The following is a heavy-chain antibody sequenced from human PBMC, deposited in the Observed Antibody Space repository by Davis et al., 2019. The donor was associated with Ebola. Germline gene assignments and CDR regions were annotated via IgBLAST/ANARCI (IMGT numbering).Heavy chain of an antibody. D-gene: IGHD6-19*01. CDR2: ISYDGSNK. J-gene: IGHJ5*02. CDR1: GFTFSSYG. Sequence: PGGSLRLSCAASGFTFSSYGMHWVRQAPGKGLEWVAVISYDGSNKYYADSVKGRFTISRDNSKNTLYLQMNSLRAEDTAVYYCARESDSGPGYFDPWGQGALVTVSS. V-gene: IGHV3-30*03. CDR3: ARESDSGPGYFDP.